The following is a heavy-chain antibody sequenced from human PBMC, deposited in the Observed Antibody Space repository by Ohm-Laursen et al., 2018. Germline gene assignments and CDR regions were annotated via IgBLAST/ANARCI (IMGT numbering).Heavy chain of an antibody. J-gene: IGHJ4*02. CDR3: ARVPVYGDPRFDY. Sequence: TLSLTCTVSGGSISSYYWSWVRQPPGKGLEWIGYIHNSGSTNYNPSLKSRVTIATDTSKNQFSLKLSSVTAADTAVYYCARVPVYGDPRFDYWGQGTLVTVSS. V-gene: IGHV4-59*08. CDR2: IHNSGST. D-gene: IGHD4-17*01. CDR1: GGSISSYY.